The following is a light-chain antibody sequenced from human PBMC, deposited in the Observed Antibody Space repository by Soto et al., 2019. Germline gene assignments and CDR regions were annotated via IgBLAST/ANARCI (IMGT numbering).Light chain of an antibody. Sequence: EIVLTQSPATLSLSPGERATLSCRASQSVSSYLAWYQQKPGQAPRLLIYDASNRATGIPARFSGSGSGTDFTLTISSLEPDDFAVYYCQQRSTPLFTFGPGTKVDIK. CDR1: QSVSSY. J-gene: IGKJ3*01. CDR2: DAS. CDR3: QQRSTPLFT. V-gene: IGKV3-11*01.